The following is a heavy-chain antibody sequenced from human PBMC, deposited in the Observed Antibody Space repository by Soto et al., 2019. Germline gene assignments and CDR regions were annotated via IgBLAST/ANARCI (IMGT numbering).Heavy chain of an antibody. CDR2: INPSGGST. Sequence: ASVKLSCTASGYTFTSYYIHWVRQAPGQGLEWMGIINPSGGSTSYAQKFQGRVTVTRDTSTRTVYMELSSLRSEDTAVFYCARSFIESSGSPIDYWGQGTLVTVSS. CDR1: GYTFTSYY. CDR3: ARSFIESSGSPIDY. V-gene: IGHV1-46*01. J-gene: IGHJ4*02. D-gene: IGHD3-22*01.